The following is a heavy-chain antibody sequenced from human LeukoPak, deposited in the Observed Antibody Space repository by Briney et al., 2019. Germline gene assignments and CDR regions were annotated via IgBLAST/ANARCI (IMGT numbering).Heavy chain of an antibody. CDR2: IIPIFGTA. CDR1: GGTFSSYA. V-gene: IGHV1-69*06. Sequence: SVKVSCKASGGTFSSYAISWVRQAPGEGLEWMGGIIPIFGTANYAQKFQGRVTITADKSTSTAYMELSSLRSEDTAVYYCASGLGYCSSTSCYELGYWGQGTLVTVSS. CDR3: ASGLGYCSSTSCYELGY. D-gene: IGHD2-2*01. J-gene: IGHJ4*02.